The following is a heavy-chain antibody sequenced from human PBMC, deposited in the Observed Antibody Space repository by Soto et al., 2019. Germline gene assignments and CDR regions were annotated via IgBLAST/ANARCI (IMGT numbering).Heavy chain of an antibody. V-gene: IGHV3-23*01. CDR1: GFTFSSYA. D-gene: IGHD5-12*01. CDR3: ANYGSYSGYDPDAFDI. J-gene: IGHJ3*02. Sequence: GGSLRLSCAASGFTFSSYAMSWVRQAPGKGLEWVSAISGSGGSTYYADSVKGRFTISRDNSKNTLYLQMNSLRAEDTAVYYCANYGSYSGYDPDAFDIWGQGTMVTVSS. CDR2: ISGSGGST.